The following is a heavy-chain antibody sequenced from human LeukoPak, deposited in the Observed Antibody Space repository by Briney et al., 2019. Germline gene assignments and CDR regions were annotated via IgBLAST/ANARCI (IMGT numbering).Heavy chain of an antibody. J-gene: IGHJ6*03. CDR2: ISAYNGNT. Sequence: ASVKVSCKASGGTFSSYAISWVRQAPGQGLEWMGWISAYNGNTNYAQKFQGRVTITADESTSTAYMELSSLRSEDTAVYYCATPRMGDYYYYMDVWGKGTTVTVSS. V-gene: IGHV1-69*13. D-gene: IGHD2-15*01. CDR3: ATPRMGDYYYYMDV. CDR1: GGTFSSYA.